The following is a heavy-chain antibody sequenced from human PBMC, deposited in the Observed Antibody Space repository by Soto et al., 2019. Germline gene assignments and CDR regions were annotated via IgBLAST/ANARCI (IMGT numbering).Heavy chain of an antibody. Sequence: SETLSLTCSVADVSLNSTSYCWGWIRQPPGRGLEWIGNVCYNGSAYYNPSLNSRATMSVETSKNQFSLKLTSVTAADTAVYYCARDIGSYAYGEGYWGQGIQVTVSS. CDR3: ARDIGSYAYGEGY. CDR2: VCYNGSA. D-gene: IGHD3-10*01. J-gene: IGHJ4*02. CDR1: DVSLNSTSYC. V-gene: IGHV4-39*07.